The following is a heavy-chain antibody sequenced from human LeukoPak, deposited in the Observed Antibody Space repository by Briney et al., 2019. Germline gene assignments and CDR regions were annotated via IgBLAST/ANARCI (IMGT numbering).Heavy chain of an antibody. V-gene: IGHV3-23*01. J-gene: IGHJ3*02. Sequence: PGGSLRLSCAASGFTFSSYAMSWVRQAPGKGLEWVSAISGSGGSKYNADSVKGRFTISRDNSKNTLYLQMNSLRAEDTAVYYCARDLRVEDAFDIWGQGTMVTVSS. D-gene: IGHD3-3*01. CDR3: ARDLRVEDAFDI. CDR1: GFTFSSYA. CDR2: ISGSGGSK.